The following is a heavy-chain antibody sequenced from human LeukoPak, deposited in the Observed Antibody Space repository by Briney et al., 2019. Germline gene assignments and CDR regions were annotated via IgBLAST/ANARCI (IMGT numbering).Heavy chain of an antibody. CDR2: INHSGTT. J-gene: IGHJ4*02. V-gene: IGHV4-4*02. Sequence: SETLSLTCAVSGGSISSSNEWSWVRQPPGKGLEWIGEINHSGTTDYNPSLKSRVTISADKSKNQFSLKLSSVTAADTAVYCARQRGTSWGQGTLVTVSS. CDR3: ARQRGTS. D-gene: IGHD1-26*01. CDR1: GGSISSSNE.